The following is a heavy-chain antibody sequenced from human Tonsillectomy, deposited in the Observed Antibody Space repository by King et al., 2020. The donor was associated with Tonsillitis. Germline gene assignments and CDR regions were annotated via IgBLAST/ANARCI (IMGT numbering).Heavy chain of an antibody. Sequence: VQLQESGPGLVKPSETLSLTCTVSGDSISSYYWSWIRQPPGKGLEWIGYIFYIGNTNYNPSLKSRVTISVDTSKNQFSLNLRSVTAADTAVYYCARDLTNYYDSRSYYADAFDIWGPGTLVTVSS. CDR1: GDSISSYY. V-gene: IGHV4-59*01. D-gene: IGHD3-22*01. CDR2: IFYIGNT. CDR3: ARDLTNYYDSRSYYADAFDI. J-gene: IGHJ3*02.